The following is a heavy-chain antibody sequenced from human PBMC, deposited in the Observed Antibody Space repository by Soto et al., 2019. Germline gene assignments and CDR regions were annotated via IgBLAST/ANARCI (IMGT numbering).Heavy chain of an antibody. CDR1: GYTFTGYY. D-gene: IGHD6-13*01. V-gene: IGHV1-2*02. CDR2: INPNSGGT. Sequence: ASVKVSCKASGYTFTGYYMHWVRQAPGQGLEWMGWINPNSGGTNYAQKFQGRVTMTRDTSISTAYMELSRLRSDDTAVYYCARGRIAAAGWYFDLWGRGTLVTVSS. J-gene: IGHJ2*01. CDR3: ARGRIAAAGWYFDL.